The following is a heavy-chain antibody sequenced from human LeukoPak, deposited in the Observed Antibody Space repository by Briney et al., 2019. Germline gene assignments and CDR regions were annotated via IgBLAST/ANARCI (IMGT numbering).Heavy chain of an antibody. J-gene: IGHJ3*02. CDR3: VGEKSFFGEAI. D-gene: IGHD3-10*01. V-gene: IGHV4-4*07. CDR1: GVSITSYY. CDR2: VYTSGST. Sequence: SETLTLTCTVSGVSITSYYWSWMRQPAGKGLEWIGRVYTSGSTNYNPSLKSRVTMSVDTSKNQFSLKVNSVTAADTAVYFCVGEKSFFGEAIWSQGTMVTVSS.